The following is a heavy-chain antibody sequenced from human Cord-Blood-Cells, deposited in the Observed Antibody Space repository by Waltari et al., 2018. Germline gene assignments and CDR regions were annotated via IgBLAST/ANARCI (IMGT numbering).Heavy chain of an antibody. J-gene: IGHJ4*02. CDR2: ISSSGSTI. D-gene: IGHD6-13*01. CDR1: GFTFSSYE. Sequence: EVQLVESGGGLVQPGGSLRLSCAAAGFTFSSYEMTWVRQAPRKGLEWVSYISSSGSTIYYADAVQGRFTISRDNAKNSLYLQMNSLRAEYTAFYYCARADGSSWYFDSWGQGTLVTVSS. V-gene: IGHV3-48*03. CDR3: ARADGSSWYFDS.